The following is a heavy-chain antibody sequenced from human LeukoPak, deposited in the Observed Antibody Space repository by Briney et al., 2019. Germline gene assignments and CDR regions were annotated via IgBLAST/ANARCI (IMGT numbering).Heavy chain of an antibody. J-gene: IGHJ4*02. CDR1: GFTFSSYS. Sequence: GGSLRLSCAASGFTFSSYSMNWVRQAPGKGLEWVSYISSSSSTIYYADSVKGRFTISRDNAKNPLYLQMNSLRAEDTAVYYCARDQALSGSSGPYYFDYWGQGTLVTVSS. CDR3: ARDQALSGSSGPYYFDY. D-gene: IGHD1-26*01. CDR2: ISSSSSTI. V-gene: IGHV3-48*01.